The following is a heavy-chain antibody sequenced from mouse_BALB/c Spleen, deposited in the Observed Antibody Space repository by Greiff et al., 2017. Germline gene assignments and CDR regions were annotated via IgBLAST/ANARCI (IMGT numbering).Heavy chain of an antibody. CDR2: ISSGGST. V-gene: IGHV5-6-5*01. CDR3: ARGGYDGYYY. J-gene: IGHJ2*01. Sequence: DVKLVESGGGLVKPGGSLKLSCAASGFTFSSYAMSWVRQTPEKRLEWVASISSGGSTYYPDSVKGRFTISRDNARNILYLQMSSLRSEDTAMYYCARGGYDGYYYWGQGTTLTVSS. D-gene: IGHD2-3*01. CDR1: GFTFSSYA.